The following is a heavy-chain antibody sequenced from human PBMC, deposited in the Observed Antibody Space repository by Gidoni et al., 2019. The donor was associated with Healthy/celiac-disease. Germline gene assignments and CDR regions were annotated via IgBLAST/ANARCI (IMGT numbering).Heavy chain of an antibody. Sequence: QVQLQESGPGLVKPSQTLSLTCTVSGGSNSSGDYYWSWTRQPPGKGLEWIGYIYYSGRTYYNPSLKSRVTISVATSKNQFSLKLSSVTAADTAVYYCARDLAGESSYDSSGALGYWGQGTLVTVSS. J-gene: IGHJ4*02. V-gene: IGHV4-30-4*01. CDR2: IYYSGRT. D-gene: IGHD3-22*01. CDR3: ARDLAGESSYDSSGALGY. CDR1: GGSNSSGDYY.